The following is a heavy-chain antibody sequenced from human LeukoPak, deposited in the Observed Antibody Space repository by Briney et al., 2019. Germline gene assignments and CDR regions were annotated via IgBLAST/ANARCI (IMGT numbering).Heavy chain of an antibody. J-gene: IGHJ4*02. CDR1: GCTFTSYY. Sequence: ASVKVSCKASGCTFTSYYMHWVRQAPGQGLEWMGIINPSGGSTSYAQKFQGRVTMTRDTSTSTVYMELSSLRSEDTAVYYCARAAYYYDSSGYLMYWGQGTLVTVSS. CDR3: ARAAYYYDSSGYLMY. D-gene: IGHD3-22*01. V-gene: IGHV1-46*01. CDR2: INPSGGST.